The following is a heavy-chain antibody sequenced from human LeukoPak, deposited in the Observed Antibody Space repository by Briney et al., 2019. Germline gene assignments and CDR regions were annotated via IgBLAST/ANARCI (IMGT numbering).Heavy chain of an antibody. CDR2: IYYSGST. V-gene: IGHV4-59*01. Sequence: PSETLSLTCTVTGGSISSYYWSWIRQPPGKGLEYIGYIYYSGSTNYNPSLKSRVTISVDTSKNQFSLKLSSVTAADKAVHYCARGGYSGYDFVYWGQGTLVTVSS. D-gene: IGHD5-12*01. CDR1: GGSISSYY. CDR3: ARGGYSGYDFVY. J-gene: IGHJ4*02.